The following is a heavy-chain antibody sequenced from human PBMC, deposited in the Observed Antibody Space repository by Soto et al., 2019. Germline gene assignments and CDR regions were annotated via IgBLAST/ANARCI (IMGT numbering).Heavy chain of an antibody. CDR2: ISADNGNT. Sequence: QVQLVQSGAEVKKPGASVKVSCKASGYTFTSYGITWVRQAPGQGLEWMEWISADNGNTNYAQKLQGRVTMPTDTSTSTAYMELRSLRSDDTAVYYCARDWYCSGGRCYNCFDPWGQGTLVTVSS. CDR3: ARDWYCSGGRCYNCFDP. J-gene: IGHJ5*02. CDR1: GYTFTSYG. D-gene: IGHD2-15*01. V-gene: IGHV1-18*01.